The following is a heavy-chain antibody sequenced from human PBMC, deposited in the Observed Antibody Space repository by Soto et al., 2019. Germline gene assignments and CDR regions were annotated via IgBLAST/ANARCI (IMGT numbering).Heavy chain of an antibody. CDR2: ISYDGSNK. V-gene: IGHV3-30*18. CDR1: GFTFSSYG. Sequence: QVQLVESGGGVVQPGRSLRLSCAASGFTFSSYGMHWVRQAPGKGLEWVAVISYDGSNKYYADSVKGRFTISRDNSKNTLYLQMNSLRAEDTAVYYCAKDGRDSGGNTHDYWGQGTLVTVSS. J-gene: IGHJ4*02. D-gene: IGHD4-17*01. CDR3: AKDGRDSGGNTHDY.